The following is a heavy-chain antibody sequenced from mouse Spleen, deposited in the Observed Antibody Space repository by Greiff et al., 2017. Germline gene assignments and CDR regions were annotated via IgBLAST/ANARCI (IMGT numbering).Heavy chain of an antibody. CDR1: GFSLTSYG. Sequence: QVQLKETGPGLVAPSQSLSITCTVSGFSLTSYGVHWVRQPPGKGLEWLVVIWSDGSTNYNSALKSRLSISKDNSKSQVFLKMNSLQTDDTAMYYCARHGRGGWYFDVWGAGTTVTVSS. D-gene: IGHD4-1*01. CDR2: IWSDGST. CDR3: ARHGRGGWYFDV. J-gene: IGHJ1*01. V-gene: IGHV2-6-1*01.